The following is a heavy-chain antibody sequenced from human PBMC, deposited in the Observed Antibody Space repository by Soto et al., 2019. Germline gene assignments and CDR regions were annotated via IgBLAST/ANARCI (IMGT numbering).Heavy chain of an antibody. CDR1: GGSISSSSYY. J-gene: IGHJ6*02. V-gene: IGHV4-39*01. CDR2: IYYSGST. CDR3: ARSHGPLYYYYYGMDV. Sequence: PSETLSLTCTVSGGSISSSSYYWGWIRQPPGKGLEWIGSIYYSGSTYYNPSLKSRVTISVDTSKNQFSLKLSSVTAADTAVYYCARSHGPLYYYYYGMDVWGQGTTVTVSS.